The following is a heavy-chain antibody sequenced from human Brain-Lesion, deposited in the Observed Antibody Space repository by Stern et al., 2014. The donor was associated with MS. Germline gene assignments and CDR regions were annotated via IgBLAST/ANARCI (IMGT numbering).Heavy chain of an antibody. CDR2: ISWNSGTI. D-gene: IGHD1-14*01. Sequence: QLVQSGGDLVQPGRSLRLSCAAFGFTFDDYAMHWVRQAPGKGLEWVAGISWNSGTIGYADSVKGRFTTSRDNAYSSLYLQMNSLRPEDTALYYCARDITGSSAYFAYGGQGTRVTVSS. V-gene: IGHV3-9*01. CDR3: ARDITGSSAYFAY. CDR1: GFTFDDYA. J-gene: IGHJ4*02.